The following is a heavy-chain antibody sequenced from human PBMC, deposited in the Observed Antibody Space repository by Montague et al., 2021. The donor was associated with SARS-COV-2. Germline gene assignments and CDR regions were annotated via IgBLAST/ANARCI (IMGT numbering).Heavy chain of an antibody. J-gene: IGHJ4*02. D-gene: IGHD3-10*01. CDR1: GFTFSSYA. CDR3: ARDGYYGSGRIGY. Sequence: SLRLSCAASGFTFSSYAMHWVRQAPGKGLEWVAVISYDGSNKYYADSVKGRFTVSRDNSKNTLYLQMNSLRAEDTAVYYCARDGYYGSGRIGYWGQGTLVTVSS. V-gene: IGHV3-30-3*01. CDR2: ISYDGSNK.